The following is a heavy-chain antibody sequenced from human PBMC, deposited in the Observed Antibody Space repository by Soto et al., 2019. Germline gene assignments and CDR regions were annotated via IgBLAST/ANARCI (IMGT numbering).Heavy chain of an antibody. CDR2: TYYRSKWYY. D-gene: IGHD1-26*01. V-gene: IGHV6-1*01. CDR3: ARGEQYSGRIFDY. Sequence: SQTLSLPFAITGDSVSSNSSVWSWVRQSPSRGLEWLGRTYYRSKWYYEYAVSVRGRITINPDTSKNQYSLQLNSVTPEDTAVYFCARGEQYSGRIFDYWGQGTLVTVSS. CDR1: GDSVSSNSSV. J-gene: IGHJ4*01.